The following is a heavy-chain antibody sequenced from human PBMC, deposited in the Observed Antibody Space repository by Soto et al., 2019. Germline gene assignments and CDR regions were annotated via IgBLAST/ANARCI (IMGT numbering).Heavy chain of an antibody. V-gene: IGHV4-34*01. J-gene: IGHJ5*02. CDR3: ARGYSGYGGRFDP. D-gene: IGHD5-12*01. CDR1: GGSFSGYY. Sequence: PSETLPLTCAVYGGSFSGYYWSWIRQPPGKGLEWIGEINHSGSTNYNPSLKSRVTISVDTSKNQFSLKLSSVTAADTAVYYCARGYSGYGGRFDPWGQGTLVT. CDR2: INHSGST.